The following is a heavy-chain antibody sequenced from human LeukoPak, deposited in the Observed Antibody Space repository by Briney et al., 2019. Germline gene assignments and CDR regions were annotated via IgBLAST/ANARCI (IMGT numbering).Heavy chain of an antibody. CDR1: GGTFSSYA. V-gene: IGHV1-69*05. CDR2: IIPIFGTA. D-gene: IGHD2-2*02. Sequence: SVKVSCKASGGTFSSYAISWVRQAPGQGLEWMGGIIPIFGTANYAQKFQGRVTITTDESTSTAYMELSSLRSEDTAVYYCAREEVVLAAIGWFDPWGQGTLVTVSS. CDR3: AREEVVLAAIGWFDP. J-gene: IGHJ5*02.